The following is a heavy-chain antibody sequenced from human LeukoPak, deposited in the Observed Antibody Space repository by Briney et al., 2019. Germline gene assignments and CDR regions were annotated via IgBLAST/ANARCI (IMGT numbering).Heavy chain of an antibody. J-gene: IGHJ4*02. CDR3: ARDLYSSSYFDY. D-gene: IGHD6-6*01. Sequence: GGSLRLSCAASGFTFSSYNMNWVRLAPGKGLEWVSSISGSSNYISYTDSVKGRFTISRDNAKNSLYLQMNSLRADDTAVYYCARDLYSSSYFDYWGQGTLVTVSS. CDR2: ISGSSNYI. V-gene: IGHV3-21*01. CDR1: GFTFSSYN.